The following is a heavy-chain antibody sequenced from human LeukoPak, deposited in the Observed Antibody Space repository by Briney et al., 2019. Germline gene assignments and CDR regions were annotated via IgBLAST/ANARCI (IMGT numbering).Heavy chain of an antibody. CDR1: GGSFSGYY. V-gene: IGHV4-34*01. D-gene: IGHD3-3*01. Sequence: PSETLSLTCAVYGGSFSGYYWSWIRQPPGKGLEWIGEINHSGSTNYNPSLKSRVTISVDTSKNQFSLKLSSVTAADTAVYYCARAPRYYDFWSGYLDYYYYMDVWGKGTTVTVSS. CDR3: ARAPRYYDFWSGYLDYYYYMDV. J-gene: IGHJ6*03. CDR2: INHSGST.